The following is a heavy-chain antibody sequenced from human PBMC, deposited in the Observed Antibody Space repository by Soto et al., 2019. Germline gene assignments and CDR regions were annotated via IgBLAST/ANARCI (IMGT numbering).Heavy chain of an antibody. CDR2: ITPYNGNT. Sequence: QVQLVQSGADVKKPGASVTVPCKASGYTFTMYGISWVRQAPGQGLEWMGWITPYNGNTQYAQKFQGRVTMTTDTSTSAASMGLRSLRSDDTPVYFCVGGEGFFDFRGQGTLVTVSS. V-gene: IGHV1-18*01. J-gene: IGHJ4*02. D-gene: IGHD4-17*01. CDR3: VGGEGFFDF. CDR1: GYTFTMYG.